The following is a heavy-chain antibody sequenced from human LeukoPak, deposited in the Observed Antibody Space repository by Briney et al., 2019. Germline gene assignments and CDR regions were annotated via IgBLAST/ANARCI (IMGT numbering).Heavy chain of an antibody. CDR2: FDPEDGET. V-gene: IGHV1-24*01. D-gene: IGHD3-3*01. Sequence: ASVKVSCKVSGYTLTELSMHWVRQAPGKGLEWMGGFDPEDGETIYAQKFQGRVTMTEDTSTDTAYMELSSLRSEDTAVYYCATRTLGAIRITIFGVEYGMDVWGQGTTVTVS. J-gene: IGHJ6*02. CDR3: ATRTLGAIRITIFGVEYGMDV. CDR1: GYTLTELS.